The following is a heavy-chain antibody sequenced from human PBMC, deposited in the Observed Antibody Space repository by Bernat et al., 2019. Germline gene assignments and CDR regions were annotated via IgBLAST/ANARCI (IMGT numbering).Heavy chain of an antibody. J-gene: IGHJ4*02. Sequence: QVQLVESGGGLVKPVGSLRLSCAASGFTFSDYYMSWIRQAPGKGLEWVSYISSSSSYTNYADSVKGRFTISRDNAKNSLYLQMNSLRAEDTAVYYCARDGTDTVNDYWGQGTLVTVSS. CDR1: GFTFSDYY. D-gene: IGHD4-17*01. V-gene: IGHV3-11*06. CDR2: ISSSSSYT. CDR3: ARDGTDTVNDY.